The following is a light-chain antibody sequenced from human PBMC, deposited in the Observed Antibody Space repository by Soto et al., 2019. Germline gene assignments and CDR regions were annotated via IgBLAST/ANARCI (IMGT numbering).Light chain of an antibody. CDR1: QSVSSN. Sequence: ESVLTQSPATLALSPGERATLSCGASQSVSSNLAWYQQKPGQDPRLVIYDASKRATGIPARFSGSGSETDFTLTISSLEPEDVGVYYCLHRMNWPLTFGQGTRLEIK. V-gene: IGKV3-11*01. CDR3: LHRMNWPLT. CDR2: DAS. J-gene: IGKJ5*01.